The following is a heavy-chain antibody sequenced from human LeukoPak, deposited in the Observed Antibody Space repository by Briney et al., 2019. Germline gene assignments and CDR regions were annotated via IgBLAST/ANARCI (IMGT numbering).Heavy chain of an antibody. J-gene: IGHJ4*02. CDR3: AREGVVVSAAVDY. Sequence: PGGSLRLSCAASGFTFSNYEMNWVRQAPGKGLEWVSYISISGSTIYYADSVKGRFTISSDNAKNSLYLQMNSLRAEDTAVYYCAREGVVVSAAVDYWGQGTLVTVSS. CDR1: GFTFSNYE. D-gene: IGHD2-2*01. CDR2: ISISGSTI. V-gene: IGHV3-48*03.